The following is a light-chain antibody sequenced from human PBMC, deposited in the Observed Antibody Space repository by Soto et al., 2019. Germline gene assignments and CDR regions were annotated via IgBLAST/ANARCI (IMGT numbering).Light chain of an antibody. CDR1: SSDVGGYKY. CDR3: SSYGGTNNVV. V-gene: IGLV2-8*01. CDR2: EVT. J-gene: IGLJ2*01. Sequence: QSALTQPPSSSGSPGQSVTISCTGTSSDVGGYKYVSWYQHHPGKAPKVVIYEVTTRPSGVPDRFSGSQSGNTASLTVSGLQAEDEADYYCSSYGGTNNVVFGGGTKLTVL.